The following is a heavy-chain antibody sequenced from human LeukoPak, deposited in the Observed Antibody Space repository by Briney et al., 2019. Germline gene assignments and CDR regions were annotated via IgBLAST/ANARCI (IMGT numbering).Heavy chain of an antibody. Sequence: PGRSLRLSCAASGFPFSTYGMHWVRQAPGKGLEWVAVIWYDGSNKNYADSVKGRFTISRDNFKDTLDLQMNSLRAEDTAVYYCARDLHGSPDWWGQGTLVAVSS. CDR1: GFPFSTYG. J-gene: IGHJ4*02. D-gene: IGHD2-2*03. V-gene: IGHV3-33*01. CDR3: ARDLHGSPDW. CDR2: IWYDGSNK.